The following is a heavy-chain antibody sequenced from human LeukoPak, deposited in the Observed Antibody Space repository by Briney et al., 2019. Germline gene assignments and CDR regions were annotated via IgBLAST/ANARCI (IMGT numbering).Heavy chain of an antibody. CDR1: GLPFSNAW. CDR3: TTRVVTTNDF. V-gene: IGHV3-15*07. J-gene: IGHJ4*02. Sequence: PGGSLRLSRAASGLPFSNAWMNWVRQPPGKGLEWVGRIKTKPDGGPTVYAVPVRGRFTISRDDSKKPLFLQIDSLKTEDTAVYYCTTRVVTTNDFWGQGTLVTVSS. D-gene: IGHD2-21*02. CDR2: IKTKPDGGPT.